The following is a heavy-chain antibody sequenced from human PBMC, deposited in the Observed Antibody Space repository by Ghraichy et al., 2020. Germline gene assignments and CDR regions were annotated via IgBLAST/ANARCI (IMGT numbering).Heavy chain of an antibody. D-gene: IGHD6-19*01. V-gene: IGHV3-48*02. Sequence: GGSLRLSCAASGFSFSSYSFNWVRQAAGKGLEWVSFISSSSSSIYYADSVKGRFTISRDNAKNSLFLQMNSLRDEDTAVYYCARDHDDSSGWYSNVDFWGQGTLVTVSS. J-gene: IGHJ4*02. CDR1: GFSFSSYS. CDR3: ARDHDDSSGWYSNVDF. CDR2: ISSSSSSI.